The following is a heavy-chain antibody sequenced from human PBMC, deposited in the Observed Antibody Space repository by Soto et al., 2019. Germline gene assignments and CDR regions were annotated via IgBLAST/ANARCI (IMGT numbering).Heavy chain of an antibody. CDR3: ARAFNDYGDYPDAIDI. CDR2: MNPNSGNT. Sequence: ASVKVSCKASGYTFTSYDINWVRQATGQGLEWMGWMNPNSGNTGYAQKFQGRVTMTRNTSISTAYMELSSLRSEDTAVYYCARAFNDYGDYPDAIDIWGQGTMVTVSS. V-gene: IGHV1-8*01. D-gene: IGHD4-17*01. CDR1: GYTFTSYD. J-gene: IGHJ3*02.